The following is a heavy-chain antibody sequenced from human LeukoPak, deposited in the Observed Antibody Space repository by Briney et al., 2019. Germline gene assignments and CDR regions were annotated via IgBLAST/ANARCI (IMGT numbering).Heavy chain of an antibody. Sequence: SETLSLTCTVSGGSISSYYWSWIRQPPGKGLEWIGYIYYSGGTNYNPSLKSRVTISVDTSKNQFSLKLSSVTAADTAVYYCASLIAVAGQVDYWGQGTLVTVSS. CDR2: IYYSGGT. CDR3: ASLIAVAGQVDY. J-gene: IGHJ4*02. V-gene: IGHV4-59*01. CDR1: GGSISSYY. D-gene: IGHD6-19*01.